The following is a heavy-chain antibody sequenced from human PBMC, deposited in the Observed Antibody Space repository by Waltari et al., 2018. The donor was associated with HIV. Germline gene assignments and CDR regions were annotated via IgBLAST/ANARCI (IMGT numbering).Heavy chain of an antibody. CDR3: ARDPDILTGYYRYGMDV. Sequence: QVQLVQSGAEVKKPGSSVKVSCKASGGTFSSYAISWVRQAPGQGLEWMGGIIPIFGTANYAQKFQGRVTITADESTSTAYMELSSLRSEDTAVYYCARDPDILTGYYRYGMDVWGQGTTVTVSS. D-gene: IGHD3-9*01. CDR2: IIPIFGTA. J-gene: IGHJ6*02. V-gene: IGHV1-69*01. CDR1: GGTFSSYA.